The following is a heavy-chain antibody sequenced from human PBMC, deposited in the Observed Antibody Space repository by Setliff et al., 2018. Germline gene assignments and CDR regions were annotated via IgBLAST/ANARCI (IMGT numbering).Heavy chain of an antibody. Sequence: ASVKVSCKASGYTFTSYYMHWVRQAPGQGLEWMGIINPSGGSPSYAQKFQGRVTMTRDTSTSTVYMELSSLRSEDTAVYYCARVQMAYGDYSGAFDIWDQGTMVTVSS. CDR1: GYTFTSYY. CDR2: INPSGGSP. D-gene: IGHD4-17*01. CDR3: ARVQMAYGDYSGAFDI. V-gene: IGHV1-46*03. J-gene: IGHJ3*02.